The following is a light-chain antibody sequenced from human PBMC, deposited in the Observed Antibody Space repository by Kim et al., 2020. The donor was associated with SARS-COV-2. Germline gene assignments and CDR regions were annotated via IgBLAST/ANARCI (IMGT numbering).Light chain of an antibody. CDR2: QDS. CDR1: KLGDKY. Sequence: GSPEQPASITCSGDKLGDKYACWYQQKPGQSPVLVIYQDSKRPSGIPERFSGSNSGNTATLTISGTQAMDEADYYCQAWDSSTVVFGGGTQLTVL. CDR3: QAWDSSTVV. J-gene: IGLJ2*01. V-gene: IGLV3-1*01.